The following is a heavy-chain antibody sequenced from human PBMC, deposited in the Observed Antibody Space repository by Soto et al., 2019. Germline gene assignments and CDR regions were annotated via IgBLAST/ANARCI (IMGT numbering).Heavy chain of an antibody. CDR3: AREMVDGSSWFVSRPFQH. CDR1: GFTFSSYS. Sequence: EVQLVESGGDLVQPGGSLRLSCAASGFTFSSYSMNWVRQAPGKGLEWVSYISSSSSTIYYADSLKGRFTTSRDNAKNSLDLQMNRLRDEDTAVYYCAREMVDGSSWFVSRPFQHWGEGTLVTVSS. CDR2: ISSSSSTI. J-gene: IGHJ1*01. V-gene: IGHV3-48*02. D-gene: IGHD6-13*01.